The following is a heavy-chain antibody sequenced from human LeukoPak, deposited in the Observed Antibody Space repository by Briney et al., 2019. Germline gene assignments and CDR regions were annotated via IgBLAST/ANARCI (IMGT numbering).Heavy chain of an antibody. Sequence: SETLSLTCTVSGGSISSYYWSWIRQPAGKGLEWIGRIYTSGSTNYNPSLKSRVTMSVDTSKNQFSLKLSSVTAADTAVYYCASSYGSGSYEYFQHWGQGTLVTVSS. CDR1: GGSISSYY. D-gene: IGHD3-10*01. J-gene: IGHJ1*01. CDR3: ASSYGSGSYEYFQH. V-gene: IGHV4-4*07. CDR2: IYTSGST.